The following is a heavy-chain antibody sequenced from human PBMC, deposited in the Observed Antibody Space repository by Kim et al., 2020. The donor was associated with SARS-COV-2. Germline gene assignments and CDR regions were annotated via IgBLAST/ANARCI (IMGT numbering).Heavy chain of an antibody. J-gene: IGHJ4*02. CDR3: ARLDGFLIYSGSYPDY. CDR2: IYYSGST. D-gene: IGHD1-26*01. CDR1: GGSISSSSYY. V-gene: IGHV4-39*01. Sequence: SETLSLTCTVSGGSISSSSYYWGWIRQPPGKGLEWIGSIYYSGSTYYNPSLKSRVTISVDTSKNQFSLKLSSVTAADTAVYYCARLDGFLIYSGSYPDYWGQGTLVTVSS.